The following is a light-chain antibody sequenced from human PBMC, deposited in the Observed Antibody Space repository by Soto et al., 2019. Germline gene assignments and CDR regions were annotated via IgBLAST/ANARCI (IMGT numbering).Light chain of an antibody. CDR2: DAS. J-gene: IGKJ2*01. V-gene: IGKV1-33*01. Sequence: DIQMTQSPSSLSASVGDRVTITCQASQDISNYLNWYQQKPGKAPKLLIYDASNLEIGVPSRFSGSGSETDFTFTISCLQPEDIATYYCQQYDNLPPYTFGPGTKLEIK. CDR3: QQYDNLPPYT. CDR1: QDISNY.